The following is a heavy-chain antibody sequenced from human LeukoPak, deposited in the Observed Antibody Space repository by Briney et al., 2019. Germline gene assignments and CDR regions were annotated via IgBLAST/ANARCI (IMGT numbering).Heavy chain of an antibody. D-gene: IGHD3-16*02. V-gene: IGHV4-59*01. Sequence: SETLSLTCTVSGGSISSYYWSWIRQPPGKGLEWIGYIYYSGSTNYNPSLKSRVTISVDTSKNQFSLKLSSVTAADTAVYYCARVVRLGELSFDYWGQGTLVTVSS. J-gene: IGHJ4*02. CDR1: GGSISSYY. CDR3: ARVVRLGELSFDY. CDR2: IYYSGST.